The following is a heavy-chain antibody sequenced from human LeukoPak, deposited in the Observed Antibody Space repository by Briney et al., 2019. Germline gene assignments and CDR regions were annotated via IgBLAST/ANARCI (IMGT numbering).Heavy chain of an antibody. Sequence: GGSLRLSCAASGFTFSSYAMHWVRQAPGKGLEWVAVISYDGSNKYYADSVKGRFTISRDNSKNTLYLQMNSLRAEDTAVYYCARDRRGFDYWGQGTLVTVSS. J-gene: IGHJ4*02. CDR2: ISYDGSNK. D-gene: IGHD3-16*01. CDR1: GFTFSSYA. V-gene: IGHV3-30-3*01. CDR3: ARDRRGFDY.